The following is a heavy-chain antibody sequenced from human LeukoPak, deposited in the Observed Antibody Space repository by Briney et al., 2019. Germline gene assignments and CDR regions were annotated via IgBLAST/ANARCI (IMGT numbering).Heavy chain of an antibody. Sequence: GRSLRLSCAASGFTFSSYGMHWVRQAPGKGLEWVAVIWYDGSNKYYADPVKGRFTISRDNSKNTLYLQMNSLRAEDTAVYYCARHHSSSWPDYYYGMDVWGQGTTVTVSS. D-gene: IGHD6-13*01. CDR1: GFTFSSYG. CDR3: ARHHSSSWPDYYYGMDV. CDR2: IWYDGSNK. V-gene: IGHV3-33*01. J-gene: IGHJ6*02.